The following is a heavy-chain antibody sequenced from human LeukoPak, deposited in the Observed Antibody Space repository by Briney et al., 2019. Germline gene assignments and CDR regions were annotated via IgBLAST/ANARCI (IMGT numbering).Heavy chain of an antibody. CDR2: IYYSGST. CDR3: ARAGSSWYHENDY. D-gene: IGHD6-13*01. Sequence: PSETLSLTCTVSGGSISSSSYYWGWIRQPPGKGLEWIGSIYYSGSTYYNPSLKSRVTISVDTSKNQFSLKLSSVTAADTAVYYCARAGSSWYHENDYWGQGTLVTVSS. V-gene: IGHV4-39*07. CDR1: GGSISSSSYY. J-gene: IGHJ4*02.